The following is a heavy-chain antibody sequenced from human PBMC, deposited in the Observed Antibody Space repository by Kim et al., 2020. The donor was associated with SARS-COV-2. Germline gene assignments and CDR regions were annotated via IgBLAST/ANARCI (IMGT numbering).Heavy chain of an antibody. V-gene: IGHV3-48*02. CDR1: GFTFSSYS. CDR2: ISSSSSTI. J-gene: IGHJ4*02. D-gene: IGHD3-3*01. Sequence: GGSLRLSCAASGFTFSSYSMNWVRQAPGKGLEWVSYISSSSSTIYDADSVKGRFTISRDNAKNSLYLQMNSLRDEDTAVYYCARDRRITIFGVVTPGGFDNWGKAALVAVSS. CDR3: ARDRRITIFGVVTPGGFDN.